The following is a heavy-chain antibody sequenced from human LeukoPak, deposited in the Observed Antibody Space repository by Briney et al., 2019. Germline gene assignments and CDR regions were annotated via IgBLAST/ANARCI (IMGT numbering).Heavy chain of an antibody. V-gene: IGHV5-51*01. CDR2: IYPGDSDT. Sequence: GESLKISCKGSGYSFTNYWIGWVRQMPGKGLEWIGIIYPGDSDTRYSPSFQGQVTISADKSISTAYLQWSSLKASDTAMYYCARRYCYSTSCYVLHAFDIWGQGTMVTVSS. D-gene: IGHD2-2*01. CDR1: GYSFTNYW. CDR3: ARRYCYSTSCYVLHAFDI. J-gene: IGHJ3*02.